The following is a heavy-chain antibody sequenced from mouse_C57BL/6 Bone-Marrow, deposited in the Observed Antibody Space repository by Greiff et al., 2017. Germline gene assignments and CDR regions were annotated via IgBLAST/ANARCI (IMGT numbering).Heavy chain of an antibody. CDR1: GFNIKDYY. CDR3: ARGDDGYPHFDY. Sequence: VQLQQSGAELVKPGASVKLSCTASGFNIKDYYMHWVKQRTEQGLEWIGRLDPEDGETKYAPKFPGKATITADTSSNTAYLQLSSLTSEDTAVYYCARGDDGYPHFDYWGQGTTLTVSS. CDR2: LDPEDGET. V-gene: IGHV14-2*01. J-gene: IGHJ2*01. D-gene: IGHD2-3*01.